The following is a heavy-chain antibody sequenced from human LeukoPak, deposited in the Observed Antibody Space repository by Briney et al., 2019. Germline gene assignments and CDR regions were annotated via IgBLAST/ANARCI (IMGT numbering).Heavy chain of an antibody. J-gene: IGHJ4*02. Sequence: ASVKVSCKASGYTFTSYGISWVRQAPGQGLEWMGWISAYNGNTNYAQKLQGRVTMTTDTSTSTAYMELRSLRSDDTAVYYCARANPRYYDFWRGYQNYFDYWGQGTLVTVSS. CDR3: ARANPRYYDFWRGYQNYFDY. CDR2: ISAYNGNT. V-gene: IGHV1-18*01. D-gene: IGHD3-3*01. CDR1: GYTFTSYG.